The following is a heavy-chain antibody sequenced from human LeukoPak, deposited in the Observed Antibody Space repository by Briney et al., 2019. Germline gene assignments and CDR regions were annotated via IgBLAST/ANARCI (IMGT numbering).Heavy chain of an antibody. CDR1: GGSMSSYY. J-gene: IGHJ5*02. Sequence: SETLSLTCTVSGGSMSSYYWSWIRQPPGKGLEWIGYIYYSGTTNYTPSLKSRLTISVDTSKNQFSLRLSSVTAADTAVYYCARGTIFGVATNWFDPWGQGTLVTVSS. V-gene: IGHV4-59*01. CDR2: IYYSGTT. D-gene: IGHD3-3*01. CDR3: ARGTIFGVATNWFDP.